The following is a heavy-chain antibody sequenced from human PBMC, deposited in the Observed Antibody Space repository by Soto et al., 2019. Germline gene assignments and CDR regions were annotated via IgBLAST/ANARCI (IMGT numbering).Heavy chain of an antibody. CDR1: GFTFSDYY. J-gene: IGHJ4*02. CDR3: ARDLDYDRSGYYSSHPAY. Sequence: QVQLVESGGGLVQPGGSLRLSCAASGFTFSDYYMSWIRQAPGKGLEWVSYISSSSSYTNYADSVKGRFTISRDNAKNSLYLQMNSLRAEDTAVYYCARDLDYDRSGYYSSHPAYWGQGTLVTVSS. D-gene: IGHD3-22*01. CDR2: ISSSSSYT. V-gene: IGHV3-11*05.